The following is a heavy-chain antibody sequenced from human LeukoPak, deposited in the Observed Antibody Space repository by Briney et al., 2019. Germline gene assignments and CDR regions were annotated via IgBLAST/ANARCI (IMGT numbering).Heavy chain of an antibody. CDR1: GFTFTKYA. Sequence: PGGSLRLSCAASGFTFTKYAINWVRQAPGKGLEWVAGISGRGSNTYYAGSVKGRFTVSRDISTNTLYLQMRDLRAEDTALYYCAKDIRQVTVNWFDSWGQGTLVTVSS. J-gene: IGHJ5*01. CDR2: ISGRGSNT. D-gene: IGHD2-21*02. V-gene: IGHV3-23*01. CDR3: AKDIRQVTVNWFDS.